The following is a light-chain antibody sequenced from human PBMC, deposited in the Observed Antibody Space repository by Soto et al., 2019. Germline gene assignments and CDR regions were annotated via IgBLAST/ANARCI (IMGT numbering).Light chain of an antibody. CDR2: GAS. CDR1: QSVSSSY. CDR3: QQYGSSPRT. Sequence: EIVITHPPPTVSMSXGERATLTXXXSQSVSSSYLAWYQQKPGQAPRLLIYGASSRATGIPDRFSGSGSGTDFTLTISRLEPEDFAVYYCQQYGSSPRTFGQGTKV. J-gene: IGKJ1*01. V-gene: IGKV3-20*01.